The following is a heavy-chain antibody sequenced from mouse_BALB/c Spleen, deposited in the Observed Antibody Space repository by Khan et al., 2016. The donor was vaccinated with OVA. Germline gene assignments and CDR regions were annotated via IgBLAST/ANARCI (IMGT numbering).Heavy chain of an antibody. CDR1: GYSITSGYG. CDR3: ARTARIKY. V-gene: IGHV3-2*02. J-gene: IGHJ2*01. CDR2: ISYSGST. D-gene: IGHD1-2*01. Sequence: EVQLVESGPGLVKPSQSLSLTCTVTGYSITSGYGWNWIRQFPGNKLEWMGYISYSGSTNYNPSLKSQISITRDTSKNQFFLQLNSVTTEDTATYYCARTARIKYWGQGTTLTLSS.